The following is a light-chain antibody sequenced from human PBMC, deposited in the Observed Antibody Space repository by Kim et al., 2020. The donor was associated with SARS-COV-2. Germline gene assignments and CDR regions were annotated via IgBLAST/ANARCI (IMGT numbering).Light chain of an antibody. CDR2: DVN. J-gene: IGLJ1*01. CDR3: SSYAGTNNFSV. Sequence: SVTISCTGTSSDVGGYNFVSWHQQHPGKAHKLIIYDVNKRPSGVPNRFSGSKSGNTASLTVSVLQAEDEADYYCSSYAGTNNFSVFGTGTKVTVL. CDR1: SSDVGGYNF. V-gene: IGLV2-8*01.